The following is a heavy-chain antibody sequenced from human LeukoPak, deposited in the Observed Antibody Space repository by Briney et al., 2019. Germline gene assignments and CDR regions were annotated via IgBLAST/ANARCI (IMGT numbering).Heavy chain of an antibody. CDR3: ARHPETYYYDSSGPYYFDY. V-gene: IGHV4-59*08. Sequence: PSETLSLPCTVSGGPISSYHWSWPRQPTGKAREWIGYIYYSGSTKQNPPLKSRVTISVDTSKQQFSLELSSVTAADTAVYYCARHPETYYYDSSGPYYFDYWGQGTLVTLSS. CDR1: GGPISSYH. J-gene: IGHJ4*02. D-gene: IGHD3-22*01. CDR2: IYYSGST.